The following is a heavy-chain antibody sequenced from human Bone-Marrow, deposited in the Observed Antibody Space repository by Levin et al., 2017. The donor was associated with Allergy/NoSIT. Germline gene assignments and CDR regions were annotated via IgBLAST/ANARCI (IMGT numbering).Heavy chain of an antibody. CDR1: GILFSSYD. D-gene: IGHD3-22*01. V-gene: IGHV3-21*01. Sequence: KTGESLKISCAASGILFSSYDMNWVRQAPGKGLEWVSSISAGGNYIYYADSVKGRFTISRDNAKNSLFLQMNSLRAEDTAVYYCASWAMYHYDRSAFDYFYYAMDVWGQGTTVTVSS. CDR2: ISAGGNYI. J-gene: IGHJ6*02. CDR3: ASWAMYHYDRSAFDYFYYAMDV.